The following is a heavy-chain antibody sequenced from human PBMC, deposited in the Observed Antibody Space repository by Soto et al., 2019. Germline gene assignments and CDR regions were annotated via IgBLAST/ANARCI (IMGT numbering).Heavy chain of an antibody. CDR2: IIPIFGTA. CDR1: GGTFSSYA. D-gene: IGHD3-22*01. V-gene: IGHV1-69*01. J-gene: IGHJ6*02. CDR3: ATDYYDSSGYIEDYYYGMVV. Sequence: QVQLVQSGAEVKKPGSSVKVSCKASGGTFSSYAISWVRQAPGQGLEWMGGIIPIFGTANYAQKFQGRVTITADESTSTAYMELSSLRSEDTAVYYCATDYYDSSGYIEDYYYGMVVWGQGTTVTVSS.